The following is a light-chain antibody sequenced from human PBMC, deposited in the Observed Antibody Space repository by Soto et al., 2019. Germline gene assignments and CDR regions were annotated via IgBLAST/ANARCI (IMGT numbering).Light chain of an antibody. CDR3: LQQNSFPQS. CDR2: AAS. J-gene: IGKJ4*01. CDR1: QGIGYY. V-gene: IGKV1-17*01. Sequence: DIQMTQSPSSLSASVGDRVTIICRASQGIGYYVGWYQQKPGKAPKRLIYAASNLESGVPPRFSGSGSGTEFTLTISTLQPEDFAVYYCLQQNSFPQSFGGGTTVEIK.